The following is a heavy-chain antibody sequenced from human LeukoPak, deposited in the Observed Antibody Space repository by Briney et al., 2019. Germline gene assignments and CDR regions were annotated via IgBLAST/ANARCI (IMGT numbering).Heavy chain of an antibody. V-gene: IGHV3-23*01. D-gene: IGHD3-9*01. Sequence: GGSLRLSYAASGFTFSSYAMSWVRQAPGKGLEWVSAISGSGGSTYYADSVKGRFTISRDNSKNTLYLQMNSLRAEDTAVYYCAKDPTAYYDILTGYYDYWGQGTLVTVSS. J-gene: IGHJ4*02. CDR3: AKDPTAYYDILTGYYDY. CDR2: ISGSGGST. CDR1: GFTFSSYA.